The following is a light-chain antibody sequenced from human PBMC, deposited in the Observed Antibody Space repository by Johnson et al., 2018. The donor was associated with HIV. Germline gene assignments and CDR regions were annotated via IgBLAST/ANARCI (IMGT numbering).Light chain of an antibody. V-gene: IGLV1-51*01. J-gene: IGLJ1*01. CDR1: SSNIGNNY. CDR2: DTY. Sequence: QSLLTQPPSVSAAPGQKVTISCSGSSSNIGNNYVSWYQQLPGTAPKLLIYDTYKRPSGIPDRFSGSKSGTSATLGITGLQTGDEADYYCGTWDSSLSSYVFGTGTKVTVL. CDR3: GTWDSSLSSYV.